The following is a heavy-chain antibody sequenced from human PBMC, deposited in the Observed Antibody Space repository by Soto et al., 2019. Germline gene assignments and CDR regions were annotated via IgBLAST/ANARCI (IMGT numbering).Heavy chain of an antibody. J-gene: IGHJ3*02. Sequence: GGSLRLSCAASGLNFNIAWLSWIRQAPGKGLEWVGRIKNKADGGTTDNAAPVKDRFTISRDDSKSTLYLQMNSLETEDTAMYYCTSMNDRDAFEIWGQGTMVTVSS. CDR2: IKNKADGGTT. D-gene: IGHD1-1*01. CDR1: GLNFNIAW. V-gene: IGHV3-15*01. CDR3: TSMNDRDAFEI.